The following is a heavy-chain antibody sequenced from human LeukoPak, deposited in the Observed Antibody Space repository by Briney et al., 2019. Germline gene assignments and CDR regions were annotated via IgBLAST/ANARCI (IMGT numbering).Heavy chain of an antibody. V-gene: IGHV1-46*01. CDR1: GYTFTSYY. D-gene: IGHD6-19*01. CDR2: INPSGGST. J-gene: IGHJ4*02. CDR3: ARDVSAGAGDY. Sequence: ASVKVSCKASGYTFTSYYIHWVRQTPGQGLEWRGIINPSGGSTSYAQKLQGRVTMTSDMSTSTVYMELSSLRSEDTAVYYCARDVSAGAGDYWGQGTLVTVSS.